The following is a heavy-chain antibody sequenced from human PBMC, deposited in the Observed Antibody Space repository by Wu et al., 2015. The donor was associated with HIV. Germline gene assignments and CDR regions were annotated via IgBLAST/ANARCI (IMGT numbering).Heavy chain of an antibody. Sequence: QVQLVQSGAEVKKPGASVKVSCKASGYTFTSYGISWVRQAPGQGLEWMGWISAYNGNTNYAQKLQGRVTMTTDTSTSTAYMELRSPRSDDTAVYYCARDHYYGSGSYPSVCFDYWGQGTLVTVSS. CDR3: ARDHYYGSGSYPSVCFDY. V-gene: IGHV1-18*01. CDR2: ISAYNGNT. CDR1: GYTFTSYG. J-gene: IGHJ4*02. D-gene: IGHD3-10*01.